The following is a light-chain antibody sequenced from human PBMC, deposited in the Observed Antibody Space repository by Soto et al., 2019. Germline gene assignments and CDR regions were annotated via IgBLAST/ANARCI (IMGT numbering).Light chain of an antibody. CDR2: DAS. V-gene: IGKV1-5*01. J-gene: IGKJ1*01. CDR1: QSISSW. Sequence: DIQMTQSPSTLSASVGDRVTITCRASQSISSWLAWYQQKPGKAPKLLIYDASSLESGVPSRFSGSGSGPEFTHTISSLQPDDFATYYCQQYNSYPWTSGQGTKVEIK. CDR3: QQYNSYPWT.